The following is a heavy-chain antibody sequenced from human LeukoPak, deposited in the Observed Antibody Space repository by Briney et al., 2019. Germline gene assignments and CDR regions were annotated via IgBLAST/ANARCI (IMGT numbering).Heavy chain of an antibody. CDR1: GGSLSSYY. CDR3: ARYDYVWGSLGY. V-gene: IGHV4-59*08. Sequence: SETLSLTCTVSGGSLSSYYWSWIRQPPGKGLEWIGYIYYSGSTNYNPSLKSRVTISVDTSKNQFSLKLSSVTAADTAVYYCARYDYVWGSLGYWGQGTLVTVSS. J-gene: IGHJ4*02. D-gene: IGHD3-16*01. CDR2: IYYSGST.